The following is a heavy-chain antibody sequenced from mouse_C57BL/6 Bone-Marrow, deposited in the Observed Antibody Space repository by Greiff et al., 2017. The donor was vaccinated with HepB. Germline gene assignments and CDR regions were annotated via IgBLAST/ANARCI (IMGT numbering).Heavy chain of an antibody. Sequence: VQLKQSGPVLVKPGDSVKMSCKASGYTFTDYYMNWVKQSHGKSLEWIGVINPYNGGTSYNQKFKGKATLTVDKSSSTAYMELNSLTSEDSAVYYWASPLTTLAYYYAMDYWGQGTSVTFSS. CDR1: GYTFTDYY. D-gene: IGHD1-1*01. CDR3: ASPLTTLAYYYAMDY. CDR2: INPYNGGT. J-gene: IGHJ4*01. V-gene: IGHV1-19*01.